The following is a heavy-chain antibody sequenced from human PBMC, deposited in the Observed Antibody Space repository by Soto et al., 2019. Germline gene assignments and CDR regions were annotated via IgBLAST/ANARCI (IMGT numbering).Heavy chain of an antibody. CDR3: ASPAATVTTGQDFDY. J-gene: IGHJ4*02. V-gene: IGHV3-7*03. CDR2: IKQDGSEK. CDR1: GFTFSSYW. D-gene: IGHD4-17*01. Sequence: EVQLVESGGGLVQPGGSLRLSCAASGFTFSSYWMSWVRQAPGKGLEWVANIKQDGSEKYYVDSVKGRFTISRDNAKNSLYLQMNSLRAEDTAVYYWASPAATVTTGQDFDYWGQGTLVTVSS.